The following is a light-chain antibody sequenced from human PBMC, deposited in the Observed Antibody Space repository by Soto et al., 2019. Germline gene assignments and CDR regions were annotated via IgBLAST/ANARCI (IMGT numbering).Light chain of an antibody. CDR3: QKYNSALGGFT. CDR2: AAS. V-gene: IGKV1-27*01. CDR1: QGIRND. Sequence: IQMTQSPSSRSASVGDRVTITCRAIQGIRNDLAWYQQKPGKVPKLLIYAASTLQSGVPSRFSGSGSGTDFTLTISSLQPEDVATYYCQKYNSALGGFTFGPGTKVDI. J-gene: IGKJ3*01.